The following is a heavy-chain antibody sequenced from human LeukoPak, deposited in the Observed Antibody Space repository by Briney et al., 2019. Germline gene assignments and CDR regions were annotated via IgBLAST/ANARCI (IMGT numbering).Heavy chain of an antibody. D-gene: IGHD5-24*01. V-gene: IGHV3-53*01. J-gene: IGHJ4*02. CDR1: GFNVTTNY. Sequence: GGSLRLSCAASGFNVTTNYMSWVRQAPGKGLEWVSVLYSGGTTYYADSVKGRFTISRDISKNTLSLQMNSLRAEDTAVYYCARGRRDGYNLGYWGQGTLVAVSS. CDR2: LYSGGTT. CDR3: ARGRRDGYNLGY.